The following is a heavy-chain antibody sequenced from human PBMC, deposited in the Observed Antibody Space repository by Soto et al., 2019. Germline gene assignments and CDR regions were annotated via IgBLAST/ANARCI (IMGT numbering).Heavy chain of an antibody. D-gene: IGHD5-12*01. Sequence: QVQLVQSGAEVKKPGSSVKVSCKASGGTFSSYAISWVRQAPGQGLEWMGGIIPIFGTANYAQKFQGRVTITADESTSTAYVELSSLRSEDTAVYYCAREDVEMATFANYYYGMDVWGQGTTVTVSS. CDR3: AREDVEMATFANYYYGMDV. CDR1: GGTFSSYA. CDR2: IIPIFGTA. V-gene: IGHV1-69*01. J-gene: IGHJ6*02.